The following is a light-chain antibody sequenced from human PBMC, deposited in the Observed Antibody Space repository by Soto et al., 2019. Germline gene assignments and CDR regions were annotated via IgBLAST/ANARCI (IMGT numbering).Light chain of an antibody. CDR2: DVT. J-gene: IGLJ2*01. CDR1: SRDVGIYNY. V-gene: IGLV2-11*01. CDR3: CSYAGNYTLL. Sequence: QSVLTQPRSVSGSPGQSVTVSCTGTSRDVGIYNYVSWYQQRPGTAPKVMIYDVTKRPSGVPGRFSGSKSANTASLTISGLQADDEADYYCCSYAGNYTLLFGGGTKLTVL.